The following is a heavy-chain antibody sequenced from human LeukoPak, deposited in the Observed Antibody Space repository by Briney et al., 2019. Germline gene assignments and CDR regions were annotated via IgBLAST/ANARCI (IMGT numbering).Heavy chain of an antibody. D-gene: IGHD2-21*02. Sequence: GGSLRLSCAASGFTFSSYEMNWVRQAPGKGLEWVSYISSSGSTIYYADSVKGRFTISRDNAKNSLYLQMNSPRAEDTAVYYCARVNIVVVTATPDYFDYWGQGTLVTVSS. J-gene: IGHJ4*02. CDR2: ISSSGSTI. CDR3: ARVNIVVVTATPDYFDY. CDR1: GFTFSSYE. V-gene: IGHV3-48*03.